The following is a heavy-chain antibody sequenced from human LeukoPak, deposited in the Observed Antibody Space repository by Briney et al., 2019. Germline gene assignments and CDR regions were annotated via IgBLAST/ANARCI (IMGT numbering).Heavy chain of an antibody. V-gene: IGHV3-48*03. CDR3: ARGGTLEYFQY. CDR2: ISSSGSTI. CDR1: GFTFSSYE. J-gene: IGHJ1*01. Sequence: GGSLRLSCAASGFTFSSYEMNWVRQAPGKGLEWVSYISSSGSTIYYADSVKGRFTISRDNAKNSLYLQMNSLRAEDTAVYYCARGGTLEYFQYWGQGTLVSVSS.